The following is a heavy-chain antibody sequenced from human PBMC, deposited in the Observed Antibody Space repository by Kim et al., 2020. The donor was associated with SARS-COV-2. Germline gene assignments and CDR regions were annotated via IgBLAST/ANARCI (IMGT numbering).Heavy chain of an antibody. CDR2: INHSGST. CDR1: GGSFSGYY. J-gene: IGHJ4*01. CDR3: ARGVGPEVAGGGCVDY. V-gene: IGHV4-34*01. D-gene: IGHD6-19*01. Sequence: SETLSLTCAVYGGSFSGYYWSWIRQPPGKGLEWIGEINHSGSTNYNPSLKSRVTISVDTSKNQFSLKLSSVTAADTAAYYCARGVGPEVAGGGCVDYWG.